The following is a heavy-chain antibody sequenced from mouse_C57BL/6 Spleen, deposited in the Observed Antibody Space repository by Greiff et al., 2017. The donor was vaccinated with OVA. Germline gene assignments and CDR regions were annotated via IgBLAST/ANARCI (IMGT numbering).Heavy chain of an antibody. V-gene: IGHV1-64*01. J-gene: IGHJ3*01. Sequence: QVQLQQSGAELVKPGASVKLSCKASGYTFTSYWMHWVKQRPGQGLEWIGMIHPNSGSTNYNEKFKSKATLTVDKSSSTAYMQLSSLTSEDSAVYYCARYEYELPSWFAYWGQGTLVTVSA. D-gene: IGHD6-1*01. CDR2: IHPNSGST. CDR3: ARYEYELPSWFAY. CDR1: GYTFTSYW.